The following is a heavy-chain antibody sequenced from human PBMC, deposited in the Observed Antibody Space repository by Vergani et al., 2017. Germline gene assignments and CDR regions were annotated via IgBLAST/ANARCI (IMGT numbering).Heavy chain of an antibody. J-gene: IGHJ4*02. Sequence: EAQLVESGGGLVQPGGSLRLSCAASGFTFSSYWMSWVRQAPGKGLEWVANIKQDGSEKYYVDSVKGRFTISRDNAKNSLYLRMNSLRAEDTAVYYCARWGGGSGSYYYFDYWGQGTLVTVSS. CDR3: ARWGGGSGSYYYFDY. CDR2: IKQDGSEK. D-gene: IGHD3-10*01. CDR1: GFTFSSYW. V-gene: IGHV3-7*01.